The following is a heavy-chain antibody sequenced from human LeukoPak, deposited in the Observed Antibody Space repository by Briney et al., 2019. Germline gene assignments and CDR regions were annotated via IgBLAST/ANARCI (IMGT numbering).Heavy chain of an antibody. V-gene: IGHV3-7*01. CDR3: AKVDGYNVGY. D-gene: IGHD5-24*01. J-gene: IGHJ4*02. CDR1: GFNFSSYW. Sequence: GSLRLSCAASGFNFSSYWMSWVRQAPGKGLEWVANIKQDGSEKYYVDSVKGRFTISRDNSKNTLYLQMNSLRAEDTAVCYCAKVDGYNVGYWGQGTLVTVSS. CDR2: IKQDGSEK.